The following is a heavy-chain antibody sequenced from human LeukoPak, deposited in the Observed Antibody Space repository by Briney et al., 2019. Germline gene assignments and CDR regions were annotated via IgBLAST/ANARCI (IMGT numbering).Heavy chain of an antibody. V-gene: IGHV3-30-3*01. CDR1: GFTFSSYA. D-gene: IGHD6-6*01. J-gene: IGHJ6*02. CDR2: ISYDGSNK. Sequence: GRSLRLSCAASGFTFSSYAMHWVRQAPGKGLEWVAVISYDGSNKYYADSVKGRFTISRDNSKNTLYLQMNSLRAEDTAVYYCARDRTWGSSSSVDYYYGMDVWGQGTTVTVSS. CDR3: ARDRTWGSSSSVDYYYGMDV.